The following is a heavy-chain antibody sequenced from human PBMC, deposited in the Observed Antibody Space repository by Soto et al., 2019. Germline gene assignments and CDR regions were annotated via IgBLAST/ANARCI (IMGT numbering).Heavy chain of an antibody. CDR2: IYPGDSDT. Sequence: PGESLKISCKGSGYSFTSYWIGWVRQMPGKGLEWMGIIYPGDSDTRYSPSFQGQVTISADKSISTAYLQWSSLKASDTAMYYCARGAYSSGWYNYYGMDVWGQGTTVTVSS. D-gene: IGHD6-19*01. CDR1: GYSFTSYW. CDR3: ARGAYSSGWYNYYGMDV. J-gene: IGHJ6*02. V-gene: IGHV5-51*01.